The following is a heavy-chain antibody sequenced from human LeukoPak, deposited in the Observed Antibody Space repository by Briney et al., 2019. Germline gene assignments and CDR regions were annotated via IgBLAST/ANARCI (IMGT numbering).Heavy chain of an antibody. V-gene: IGHV3-23*01. CDR2: ISGSGGST. Sequence: PGGYLRLSCAASGFTFSSYAMSWVRRAPGKGLEWVSAISGSGGSTYYADSVKGRFTISRDNSKNTLYLQMNSLRAEDTAVYYCAKDPVQQQLDDFDYWGQGTLVTVSS. D-gene: IGHD6-13*01. J-gene: IGHJ4*02. CDR1: GFTFSSYA. CDR3: AKDPVQQQLDDFDY.